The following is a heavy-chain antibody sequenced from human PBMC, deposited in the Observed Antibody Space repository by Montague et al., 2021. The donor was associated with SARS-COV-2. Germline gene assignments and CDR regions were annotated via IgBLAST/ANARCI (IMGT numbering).Heavy chain of an antibody. CDR1: GFTFSHYA. D-gene: IGHD3-10*01. Sequence: SLRLSCAASGFTFSHYAMTWVRQTPGKGLVWVSTISDSGRTFYAXXVKGLLTISRDNSKNTLHLQMNSVRVEDTAVYRCVKWSSSYGSPNTDFFDSWGQGTLVTVSS. J-gene: IGHJ4*02. CDR3: VKWSSSYGSPNTDFFDS. CDR2: ISDSGRT. V-gene: IGHV3-23*01.